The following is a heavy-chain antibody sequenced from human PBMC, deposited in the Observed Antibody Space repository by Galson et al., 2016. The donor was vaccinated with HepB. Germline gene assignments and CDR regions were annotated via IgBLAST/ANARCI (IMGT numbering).Heavy chain of an antibody. Sequence: SLRLSCAASGFTFSAYCMNWIRQAPGKGLEWVSNVNRDGSEKYYVASVKGRFTISRDNAKNSVYLQMNSLRAEDTAVYYCAKGTGANSGEDGWGQGTLVTVSS. J-gene: IGHJ4*02. D-gene: IGHD1-1*01. CDR3: AKGTGANSGEDG. CDR1: GFTFSAYC. CDR2: VNRDGSEK. V-gene: IGHV3-7*03.